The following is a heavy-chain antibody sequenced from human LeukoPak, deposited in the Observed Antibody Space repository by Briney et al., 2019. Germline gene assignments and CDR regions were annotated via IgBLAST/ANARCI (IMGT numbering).Heavy chain of an antibody. CDR2: INPSGGST. J-gene: IGHJ4*02. Sequence: ASVRVSCKASGYTFTSYYMHWVRQAPGQGLEWMGIINPSGGSTSYAQKFQGRVTMTRDTSTSTVYMELSSLRPEDTAVYYCARDIRSGWYYFDYWGQGTLVTVSS. D-gene: IGHD6-19*01. CDR1: GYTFTSYY. CDR3: ARDIRSGWYYFDY. V-gene: IGHV1-46*01.